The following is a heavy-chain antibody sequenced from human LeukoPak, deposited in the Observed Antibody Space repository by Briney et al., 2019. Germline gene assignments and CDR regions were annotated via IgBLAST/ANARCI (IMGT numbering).Heavy chain of an antibody. CDR3: ATETNGRHYDY. J-gene: IGHJ4*02. V-gene: IGHV3-21*06. D-gene: IGHD1-14*01. Sequence: GGSLRLSCTTSGLTFSTSGFNWVRQAPGKGLEWVASIGPTGFDRYHADSIKGRFTISRDNANNFLYLQMDSLSAEDTAVYYCATETNGRHYDYWGQGTLLTVSS. CDR2: IGPTGFDR. CDR1: GLTFSTSG.